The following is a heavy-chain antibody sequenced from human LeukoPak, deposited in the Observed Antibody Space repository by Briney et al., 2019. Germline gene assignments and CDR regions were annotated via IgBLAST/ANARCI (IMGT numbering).Heavy chain of an antibody. D-gene: IGHD3-10*01. Sequence: GGSLRLSCAASGFTFSSYGMHWVRQAPGKGPEWVAVIWYDGSNKYYADSVKGRFTISRDNSKNTLYLQMNSLRAEDTAVYYCAKDFTYYGSGSYYDYYFDHWGQGTLVPVSS. V-gene: IGHV3-33*06. CDR2: IWYDGSNK. J-gene: IGHJ4*02. CDR3: AKDFTYYGSGSYYDYYFDH. CDR1: GFTFSSYG.